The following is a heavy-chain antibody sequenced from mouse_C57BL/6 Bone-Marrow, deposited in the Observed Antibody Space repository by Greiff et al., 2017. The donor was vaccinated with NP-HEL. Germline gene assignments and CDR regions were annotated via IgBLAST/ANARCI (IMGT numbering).Heavy chain of an antibody. Sequence: QVQLQQSGAELVKPGASVKLSCKASGYTFTSYWMHWVKQRPGQGLEWIGMIHPNSGSTNYNEKFKSKATLTVDKSSSTAYMQLSSLTSEDSAVYYCARGTVVAFYYFDYWGQGTTLTVSS. CDR1: GYTFTSYW. J-gene: IGHJ2*01. D-gene: IGHD1-1*01. V-gene: IGHV1-64*01. CDR3: ARGTVVAFYYFDY. CDR2: IHPNSGST.